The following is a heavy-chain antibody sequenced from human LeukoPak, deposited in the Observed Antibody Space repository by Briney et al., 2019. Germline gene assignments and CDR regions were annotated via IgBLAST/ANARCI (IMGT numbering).Heavy chain of an antibody. V-gene: IGHV4-61*02. J-gene: IGHJ5*02. D-gene: IGHD1-26*01. Sequence: PSQTLSLTCTVSGGSISSGSYYWSWIRQPAGKGLEWIGRIYTSGSTNYNPSLKSRVTISVDTSKNQFSLKLSSVTAADTAVYYCARGGSVGWFDPWGQGTLVTVSS. CDR3: ARGGSVGWFDP. CDR1: GGSISSGSYY. CDR2: IYTSGST.